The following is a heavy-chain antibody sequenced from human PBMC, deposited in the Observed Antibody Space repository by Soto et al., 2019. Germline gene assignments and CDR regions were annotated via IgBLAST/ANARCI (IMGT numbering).Heavy chain of an antibody. V-gene: IGHV1-46*01. CDR2: ITPSGGST. Sequence: QVQLVQSGAEVKKPGASVKVSCKASGYTFTSYYMHWVRQAPGQGLEWMGIITPSGGSTSYAQKFQGRVTMTRETSTSTVYMELSSLRSYDTAVYYCARGTRLGYCSSTRCTIVDWGQGTLVTVSS. CDR1: GYTFTSYY. CDR3: ARGTRLGYCSSTRCTIVD. J-gene: IGHJ4*02. D-gene: IGHD2-2*01.